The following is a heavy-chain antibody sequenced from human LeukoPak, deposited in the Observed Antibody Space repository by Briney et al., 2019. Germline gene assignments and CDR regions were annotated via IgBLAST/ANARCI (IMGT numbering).Heavy chain of an antibody. V-gene: IGHV5-51*01. CDR3: ARHLYYMDV. J-gene: IGHJ6*03. CDR1: GYNFTTDW. Sequence: GESLKISXQGSGYNFTTDWIGGVRQMPWKGLEWMGIIYPGDSDTRYSPSFQGQVTISADKSFSTAYLQWSSLKASDTAVYYCARHLYYMDVWGKGTTVTVSS. CDR2: IYPGDSDT.